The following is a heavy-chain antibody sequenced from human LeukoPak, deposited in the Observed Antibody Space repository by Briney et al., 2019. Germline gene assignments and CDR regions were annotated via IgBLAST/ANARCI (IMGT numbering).Heavy chain of an antibody. D-gene: IGHD6-19*01. V-gene: IGHV4-4*07. CDR1: GGSISSYY. CDR3: ARGKVVAGTPGQNSWDY. CDR2: IHTSGSI. J-gene: IGHJ4*02. Sequence: PSETLSLTCTVSGGSISSYYWNWIRQPAGKGLEWIGRIHTSGSINYNPSLKSRVTMSVDTSKNQFSLKLSSVTAADTAVYYCARGKVVAGTPGQNSWDYWGQGTLVTVSS.